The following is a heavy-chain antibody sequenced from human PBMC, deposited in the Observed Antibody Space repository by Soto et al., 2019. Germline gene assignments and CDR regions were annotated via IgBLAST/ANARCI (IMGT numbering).Heavy chain of an antibody. CDR2: IYYSGST. Sequence: QLQLQESGPGLVKPSETLSLTCTVSGGSISSSSYYWGWIRQPPGKGLEWIGSIYYSGSTYYNPSLKSRVTISVDTSKNQFSLKLSSVTAADTAVYYCARVRGCYGTDFDYWGQGTLVTVSS. V-gene: IGHV4-39*01. CDR1: GGSISSSSYY. J-gene: IGHJ4*02. CDR3: ARVRGCYGTDFDY. D-gene: IGHD2-2*01.